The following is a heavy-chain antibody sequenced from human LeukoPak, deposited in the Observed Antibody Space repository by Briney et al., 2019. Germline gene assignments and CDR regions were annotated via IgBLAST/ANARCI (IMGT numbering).Heavy chain of an antibody. CDR3: ARASVDITMDGAFDM. J-gene: IGHJ3*02. D-gene: IGHD5-18*01. CDR1: GFTFSTYW. V-gene: IGHV3-74*01. CDR2: INNDGSST. Sequence: GGSLRLSCAASGFTFSTYWMHWVRQAPGKGPVWVSRINNDGSSTRCADSVKGRFTISRDNAKNTLFLQMNSLRAEDTAVYYCARASVDITMDGAFDMWGQGTTVTVSS.